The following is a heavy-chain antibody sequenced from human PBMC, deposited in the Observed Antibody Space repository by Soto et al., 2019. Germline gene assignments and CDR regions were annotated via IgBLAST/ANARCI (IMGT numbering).Heavy chain of an antibody. CDR3: AKDWQLVVKDKEPYYYYYGMDG. D-gene: IGHD6-6*01. J-gene: IGHJ6*01. V-gene: IGHV3-30*18. CDR2: ISYDGSNK. CDR1: GFTFSSYG. Sequence: GGSLRLSCAASGFTFSSYGMHWVRQAPGKGLEWVAVISYDGSNKYYADSVKGRFTISRDNSKNTLYLQMNSLRAEDTAVYYCAKDWQLVVKDKEPYYYYYGMDGWGQATTVTRAS.